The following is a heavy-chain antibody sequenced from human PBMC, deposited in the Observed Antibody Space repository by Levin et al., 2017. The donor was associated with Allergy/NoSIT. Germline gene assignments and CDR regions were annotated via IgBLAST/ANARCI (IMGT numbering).Heavy chain of an antibody. D-gene: IGHD3-10*01. J-gene: IGHJ5*02. Sequence: GGSLRLSCTASGMTFSSYWMSWVRQIPGKGLEWVANMNQDGGETYYVGSVKGRFIISRDNAKNSLFLQMNSLRAEDTAVYYCARNRLMFFGPEKNDCFDPWGQGTLVTVSS. CDR3: ARNRLMFFGPEKNDCFDP. CDR1: GMTFSSYW. CDR2: MNQDGGET. V-gene: IGHV3-7*04.